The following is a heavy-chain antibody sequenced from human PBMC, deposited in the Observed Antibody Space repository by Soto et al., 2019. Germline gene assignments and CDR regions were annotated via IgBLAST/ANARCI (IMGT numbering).Heavy chain of an antibody. J-gene: IGHJ4*02. D-gene: IGHD3-10*01. CDR1: GFTFSSSA. Sequence: GGSLRLSCAASGFTFSSSAMSWVRQAPGKGLEWVSTIGRSGVTTSYADSVKGRFTISRDTSKNTLFLQMNSLRAEDTALYYCAKRMVRGVIKYFDYWGLGTLVTVSS. CDR3: AKRMVRGVIKYFDY. V-gene: IGHV3-23*01. CDR2: IGRSGVTT.